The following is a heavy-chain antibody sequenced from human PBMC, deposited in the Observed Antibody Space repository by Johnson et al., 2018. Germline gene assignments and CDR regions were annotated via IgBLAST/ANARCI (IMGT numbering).Heavy chain of an antibody. Sequence: VQLVESGGGLVQXGRSLRLSCAASGFTFDDYAMHWGRQAPGKGLDWVSGISRNSGGIDYADSVRGLFTISRDNAKNSLYLQMNSLRVEDTALYYCAKDRGGYHYGLDICGHGTMVTVSS. CDR1: GFTFDDYA. D-gene: IGHD3-10*01. V-gene: IGHV3-9*01. CDR3: AKDRGGYHYGLDI. J-gene: IGHJ3*02. CDR2: ISRNSGGI.